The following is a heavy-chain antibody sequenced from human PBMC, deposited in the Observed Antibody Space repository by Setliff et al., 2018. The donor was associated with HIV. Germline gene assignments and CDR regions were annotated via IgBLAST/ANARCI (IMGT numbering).Heavy chain of an antibody. CDR1: GGSISSSSYY. J-gene: IGHJ5*02. V-gene: IGHV4-39*07. CDR3: ARLQGYSSSWYGYWFDP. Sequence: PSETLSLTCTVSGGSISSSSYYWGWIRQPPGKGLEWTGSIYYSGSTYYNPSLKSRVTISVDTSKDQFSLKLSSVTAADTAVYYCARLQGYSSSWYGYWFDPWGQGTLVTVSS. CDR2: IYYSGST. D-gene: IGHD6-13*01.